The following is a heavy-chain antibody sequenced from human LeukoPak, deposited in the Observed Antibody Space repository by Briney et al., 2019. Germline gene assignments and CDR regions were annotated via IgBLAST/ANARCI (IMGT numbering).Heavy chain of an antibody. Sequence: PGGSLRLSCAASGFTFSSYGMSWVRQAPGKGLEWVSFIYSASSTHYSDSVKGRFTISIDNSKNTLYLQMNSLRAEDTAVYYCARRAGAYTHPYDYWGQGTLVTVS. CDR1: GFTFSSYG. J-gene: IGHJ4*02. CDR3: ARRAGAYTHPYDY. D-gene: IGHD3-16*01. CDR2: IYSASST. V-gene: IGHV3-53*01.